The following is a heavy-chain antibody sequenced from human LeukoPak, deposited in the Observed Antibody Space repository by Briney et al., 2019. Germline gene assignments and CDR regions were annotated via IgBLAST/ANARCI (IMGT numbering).Heavy chain of an antibody. CDR2: ISGSGGST. V-gene: IGHV3-23*01. Sequence: AGGSLRLSCAASGFTFSSYAMSWVRQAPGKGLEWVSAISGSGGSTYYADSVKGRFTISRDNSKNTLYLQMNSLRAEDTAVYYWAKTYYYDSSGHDAFDIWGQGTMVTVSS. D-gene: IGHD3-22*01. CDR1: GFTFSSYA. J-gene: IGHJ3*02. CDR3: AKTYYYDSSGHDAFDI.